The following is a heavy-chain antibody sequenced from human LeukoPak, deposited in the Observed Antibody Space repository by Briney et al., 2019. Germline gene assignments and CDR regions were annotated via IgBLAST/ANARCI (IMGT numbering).Heavy chain of an antibody. Sequence: VASVTVSCKASGYTFTSYGISWVRQAPGQGLEWMGWISAHNGNTNYAQKLQGRVTMTTDTSTSTAYMELRSLRSDDTAVYYCARTMTTVTSPWFDPWGQGTLVTVSS. CDR1: GYTFTSYG. D-gene: IGHD4-17*01. CDR3: ARTMTTVTSPWFDP. J-gene: IGHJ5*02. CDR2: ISAHNGNT. V-gene: IGHV1-18*01.